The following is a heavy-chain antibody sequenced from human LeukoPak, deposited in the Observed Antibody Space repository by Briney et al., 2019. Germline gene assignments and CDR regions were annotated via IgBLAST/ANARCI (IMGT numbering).Heavy chain of an antibody. CDR3: ARPSYGDLYYYYYMDV. J-gene: IGHJ6*03. Sequence: SVKVSCKACGGTFSSYAISWVRQAPGQGLEWMGGIIPIFGTANYAQKFQGRVTITADESTSTAYMELSSLRSEDTAVYYYARPSYGDLYYYYYMDVWGKGTTVTVSS. V-gene: IGHV1-69*13. CDR1: GGTFSSYA. CDR2: IIPIFGTA. D-gene: IGHD5-18*01.